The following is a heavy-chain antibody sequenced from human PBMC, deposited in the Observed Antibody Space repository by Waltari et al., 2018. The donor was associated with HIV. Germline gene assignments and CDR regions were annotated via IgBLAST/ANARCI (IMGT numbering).Heavy chain of an antibody. V-gene: IGHV1-2*02. CDR1: GYTFTGYY. J-gene: IGHJ4*02. D-gene: IGHD3-22*01. Sequence: QVQLVQSGAEVKKPGASVKVSCKASGYTFTGYYMHWVRQAPGQGLEWMGWINPNSGGTNYAQKFQGRVTMTRDTSISTAYMELSRLRSDDTAVYYCARRPYYYDSSGYFDYWGQGTLVTVSS. CDR2: INPNSGGT. CDR3: ARRPYYYDSSGYFDY.